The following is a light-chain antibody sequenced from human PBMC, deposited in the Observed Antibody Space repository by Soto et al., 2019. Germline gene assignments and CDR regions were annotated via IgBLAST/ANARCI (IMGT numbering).Light chain of an antibody. CDR3: LQYNDWPRT. J-gene: IGKJ1*01. Sequence: DIVMTQSPDSLAVSLGERATINCKSSQIVLYSSNNKNYLAWYQQKPGQPPKLLIYWASTRESGVPDRFSGSGSGTDFTLTISILQSEDFAVYYCLQYNDWPRTFGQGTKVDIK. CDR1: QIVLYSSNNKNY. CDR2: WAS. V-gene: IGKV4-1*01.